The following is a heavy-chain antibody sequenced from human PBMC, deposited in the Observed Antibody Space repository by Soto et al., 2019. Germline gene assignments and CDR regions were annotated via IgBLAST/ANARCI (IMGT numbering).Heavy chain of an antibody. CDR1: GYTFTSYY. V-gene: IGHV1-46*01. D-gene: IGHD2-2*01. J-gene: IGHJ4*02. Sequence: QVQLVQSGAEVKKPGASVKVSCKASGYTFTSYYMHWVRQAPGQGLEWMGIINPSGGSTSYAQKSQGRVTMTRDTSTSTVYMELSSMRSEDTAVYYCTLTSVDRTYYSDYWGKGTLVTVSS. CDR3: TLTSVDRTYYSDY. CDR2: INPSGGST.